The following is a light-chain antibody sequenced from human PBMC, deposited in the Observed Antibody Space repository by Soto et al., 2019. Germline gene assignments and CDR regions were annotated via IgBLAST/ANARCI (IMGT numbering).Light chain of an antibody. Sequence: QAVVTQPASVSGSPRQSITISCSGTSSDFGGYNYVSWYQQHPGKAPKLIMYEVSNRHSGVSNRFSCSKSGNTASLTISGLQAEDEADYYCNSYRTNYTWLFGGGTKLTVL. J-gene: IGLJ3*02. V-gene: IGLV2-14*01. CDR1: SSDFGGYNY. CDR3: NSYRTNYTWL. CDR2: EVS.